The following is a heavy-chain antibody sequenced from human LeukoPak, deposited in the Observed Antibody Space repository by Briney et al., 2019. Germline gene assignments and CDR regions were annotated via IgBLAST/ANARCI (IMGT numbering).Heavy chain of an antibody. D-gene: IGHD3-10*01. V-gene: IGHV4-4*02. CDR3: ARGRRGYYYGSGSYNSGGYGMDV. J-gene: IGHJ6*02. CDR2: IYHSGST. Sequence: SETLSLTCAVSGGSISSSNWWSWVRQPPGKGLEWIGEIYHSGSTNYNPSLKSRVTISVDTSKNQFSLKLSSVTAADTAVYYCARGRRGYYYGSGSYNSGGYGMDVWGQGTTVTVSS. CDR1: GGSISSSNW.